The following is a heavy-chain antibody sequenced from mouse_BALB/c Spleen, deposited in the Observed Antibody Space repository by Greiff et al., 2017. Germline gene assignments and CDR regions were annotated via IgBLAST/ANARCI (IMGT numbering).Heavy chain of an antibody. CDR1: GFSLTSYG. V-gene: IGHV2-9*02. CDR3: ARENRYEFAY. J-gene: IGHJ3*01. Sequence: VKLMESGPGLVAPSQSLSITCTVSGFSLTSYGVHWVRQPPGKGLEWLGVIWAGGSTNYNSALMSRLSISKDNSKSQVFLKMNSLQTDDTAMYYCARENRYEFAYWGQGTLVTVSA. CDR2: IWAGGST. D-gene: IGHD2-14*01.